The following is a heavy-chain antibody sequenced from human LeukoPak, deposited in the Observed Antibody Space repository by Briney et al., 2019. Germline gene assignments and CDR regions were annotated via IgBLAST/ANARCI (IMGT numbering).Heavy chain of an antibody. J-gene: IGHJ6*03. V-gene: IGHV4-59*08. CDR3: ARRSHHAVVPAAILSYYHYMDV. CDR2: ISYSGST. D-gene: IGHD2-2*02. Sequence: SETLSLTCTVSGGSISSYYWSWIRQPPGKGLEWIGYISYSGSTNYNPSLKSRVTISVDTSKNQFSLKLSSVTAADTAVYYCARRSHHAVVPAAILSYYHYMDVWGKGTTVTVSS. CDR1: GGSISSYY.